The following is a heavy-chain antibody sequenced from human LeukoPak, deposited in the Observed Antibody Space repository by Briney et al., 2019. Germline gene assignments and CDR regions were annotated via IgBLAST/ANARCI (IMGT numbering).Heavy chain of an antibody. J-gene: IGHJ4*02. V-gene: IGHV1-2*02. CDR3: ARGSGFHIVVVTGEDY. Sequence: ASVKVSCKASGYTFTGYYMHWVRQAPGQGLEWMGWINPNSGGTNYAQKFQGRVTMTRDTSISTAYMELSRLRSDNTAVYYCARGSGFHIVVVTGEDYRGQGTLVTVSS. CDR1: GYTFTGYY. CDR2: INPNSGGT. D-gene: IGHD2-21*02.